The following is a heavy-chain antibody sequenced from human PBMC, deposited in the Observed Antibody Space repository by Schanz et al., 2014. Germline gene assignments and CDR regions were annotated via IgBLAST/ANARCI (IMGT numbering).Heavy chain of an antibody. D-gene: IGHD6-25*01. J-gene: IGHJ2*01. CDR2: INPNSGGT. CDR3: ARDAAAMYFDL. Sequence: QVHLVQSGAEVKKPGASVKVSCKASGYTFIGHYMHWVRQAPGQGLEWMGRINPNSGGTNYAQKFQGRVTMTWDTSPSTAYMVLSGLTHEDTATYYCARDAAAMYFDLWGRGTLVTVSS. CDR1: GYTFIGHY. V-gene: IGHV1-2*06.